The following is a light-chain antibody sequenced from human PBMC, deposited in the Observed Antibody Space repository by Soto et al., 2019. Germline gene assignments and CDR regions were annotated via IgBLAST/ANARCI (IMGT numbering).Light chain of an antibody. CDR3: QQYNNWPRT. CDR2: GAS. J-gene: IGKJ1*01. CDR1: QSVSSN. Sequence: ETVMTQSAATLSVSPGERATLSCRASQSVSSNLAWYQQKPGQAPRLLIYGASTRVTGIPGRYSGSGSGTEFTLTISSLQSEDFAVYYCQQYNNWPRTFGQGTKVEIK. V-gene: IGKV3-15*01.